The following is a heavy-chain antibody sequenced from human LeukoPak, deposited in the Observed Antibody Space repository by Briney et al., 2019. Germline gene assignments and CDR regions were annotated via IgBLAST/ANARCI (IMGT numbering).Heavy chain of an antibody. Sequence: GGSLRLSCVASGFTFNHYVLHWVRHAPGKGLEWVAVISYHGRDDYYADSVKGRFTISRDNSKNMLYLQMNSLRAEDTAVYYCAKWKYSNSGIDDYWGQGTLVTVSS. J-gene: IGHJ4*02. V-gene: IGHV3-30*18. CDR1: GFTFNHYV. D-gene: IGHD6-6*01. CDR3: AKWKYSNSGIDDY. CDR2: ISYHGRDD.